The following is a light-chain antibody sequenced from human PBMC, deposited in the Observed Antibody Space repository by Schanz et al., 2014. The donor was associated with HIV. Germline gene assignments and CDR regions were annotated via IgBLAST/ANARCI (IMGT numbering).Light chain of an antibody. CDR2: DVT. Sequence: QSVLTQPRSVSGSPGQSVTISCTGTSSDVGDYNYVSWYQQHPGKAPKLMIFDVTERPSGVPDRLSGSKSGNTASLTISGLQAEDEADFYCCSYAGRSTVVFGGGTKLTVL. V-gene: IGLV2-11*01. CDR3: CSYAGRSTVV. CDR1: SSDVGDYNY. J-gene: IGLJ3*02.